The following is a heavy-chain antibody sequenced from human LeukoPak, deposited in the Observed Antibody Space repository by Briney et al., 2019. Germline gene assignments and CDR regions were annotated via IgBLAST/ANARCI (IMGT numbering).Heavy chain of an antibody. CDR1: GFTFDDYA. V-gene: IGHV3-43*02. CDR3: AKDRVAMVRGVSLSFDC. D-gene: IGHD3-10*01. J-gene: IGHJ4*02. CDR2: ISGDGGST. Sequence: GGSLRLSCAASGFTFDDYAMHWVRQAPGKGLEWVSLISGDGGSTYYADSVKGRFTISRDNSKNSLFLQMNSLRTEDTALYYCAKDRVAMVRGVSLSFDCWGQGTLVPVSS.